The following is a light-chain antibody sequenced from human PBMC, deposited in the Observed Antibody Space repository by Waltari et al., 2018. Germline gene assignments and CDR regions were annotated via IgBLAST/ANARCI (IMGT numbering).Light chain of an antibody. CDR2: DVI. CDR1: SSDIGSYNF. CDR3: SSHAGSTAV. Sequence: QSVLTQPPSVSGSPGQSVTMSCTGTSSDIGSYNFVSWYQQHPGKAPKLVIYDVITRPSGVPDRFSGSKSGNTASRTVSGLQAEDEADYYCSSHAGSTAVFGGGTKLTAL. J-gene: IGLJ2*01. V-gene: IGLV2-8*01.